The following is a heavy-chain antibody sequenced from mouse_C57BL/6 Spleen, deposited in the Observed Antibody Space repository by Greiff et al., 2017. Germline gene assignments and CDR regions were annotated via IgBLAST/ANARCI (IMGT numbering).Heavy chain of an antibody. D-gene: IGHD1-1*01. Sequence: EVQGVESGGGLVKPGGSLKLSCAASGFTFSSYAMSWVRQTPEKRLEWVATISDGGSYTYYPDNVKGRFTISRDNAKNNLYLQMSHLKSEDTAMYYCARDTVHAMDYWGQGTSVTVSS. CDR3: ARDTVHAMDY. V-gene: IGHV5-4*01. J-gene: IGHJ4*01. CDR1: GFTFSSYA. CDR2: ISDGGSYT.